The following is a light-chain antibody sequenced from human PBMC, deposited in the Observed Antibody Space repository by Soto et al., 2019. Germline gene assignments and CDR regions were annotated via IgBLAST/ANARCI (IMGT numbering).Light chain of an antibody. V-gene: IGKV3-20*01. CDR1: QSVSSSY. J-gene: IGKJ1*01. CDR3: QQYGSSPPWT. CDR2: AAS. Sequence: IVLTQSPGTLSLSPGERATLSCRASQSVSSSYLAWYQQKPGRAPRLLIFAASSRATGIPDRFSGSGSGTDFTLTINRLEPEDFAVYYCQQYGSSPPWTFGQGTKVDIK.